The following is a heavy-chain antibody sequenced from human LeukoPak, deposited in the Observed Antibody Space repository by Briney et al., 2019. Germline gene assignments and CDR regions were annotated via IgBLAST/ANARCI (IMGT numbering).Heavy chain of an antibody. D-gene: IGHD6-6*01. CDR2: INHRGRT. V-gene: IGHV4-34*01. CDR1: GGSFSGYH. J-gene: IGHJ4*02. Sequence: SETLSLTCAVYGGSFSGYHCIGIPQPPGKGLEGSGEINHRGRTNYNPPLKSRVTMSVDTSKNPFYLQLSYVKAGDKAVYYCARGRGAARFVTIEFDYWGQGALVTVYS. CDR3: ARGRGAARFVTIEFDY.